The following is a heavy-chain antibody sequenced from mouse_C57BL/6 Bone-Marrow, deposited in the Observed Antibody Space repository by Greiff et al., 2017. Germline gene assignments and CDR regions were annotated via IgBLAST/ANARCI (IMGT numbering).Heavy chain of an antibody. CDR3: AKNSLYYYGSSYYAMDD. D-gene: IGHD1-1*01. J-gene: IGHJ4*01. Sequence: QVQLKESGPGLVQPSQSLSITCTVSGFSLTSYGVHWVRQSPGKGLEWLGVIWRGGSTDYNAAFMSRLSITKDNSKSQVFFKMNSLQADDTAIYYCAKNSLYYYGSSYYAMDDWGQGTSVTVSS. CDR1: GFSLTSYG. V-gene: IGHV2-5*01. CDR2: IWRGGST.